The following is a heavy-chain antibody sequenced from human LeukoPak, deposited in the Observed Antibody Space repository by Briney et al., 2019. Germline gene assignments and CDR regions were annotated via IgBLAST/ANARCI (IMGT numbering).Heavy chain of an antibody. CDR3: ANLWRVVRGVYPPYY. J-gene: IGHJ4*02. CDR2: ISGSGGST. V-gene: IGHV3-23*01. D-gene: IGHD3-10*01. Sequence: GGSLRLSCAASGFTFSCYAMSWVRQAPGKGLEWVSAISGSGGSTYYADSVKGRFTISRDNSKNTLYLQMNSLRAEDTAVYYCANLWRVVRGVYPPYYWGQGTLVTVSS. CDR1: GFTFSCYA.